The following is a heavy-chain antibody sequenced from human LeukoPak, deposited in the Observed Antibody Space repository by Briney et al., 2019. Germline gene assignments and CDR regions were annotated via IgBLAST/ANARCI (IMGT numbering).Heavy chain of an antibody. Sequence: GRSLRLSCAASGFTFSSYGMHWVRQAPGKGLEWVSAISGSGGSTYYADSVKGRFTISRDNSKNTLYLQMNSLRAEDTAVYYCAKDLGGYNWFDPWGQGTLVTVSS. J-gene: IGHJ5*02. CDR1: GFTFSSYG. CDR3: AKDLGGYNWFDP. V-gene: IGHV3-23*01. D-gene: IGHD3-16*01. CDR2: ISGSGGST.